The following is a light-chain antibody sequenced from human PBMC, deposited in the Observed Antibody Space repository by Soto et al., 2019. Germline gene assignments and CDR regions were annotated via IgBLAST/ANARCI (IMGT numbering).Light chain of an antibody. CDR1: QTISSSY. CDR3: QHYDGSLT. J-gene: IGKJ4*01. V-gene: IGKV3-20*01. CDR2: AAS. Sequence: EIVLTQSPHTLSLSPGERASLSCRTSQTISSSYFAWYQQKPGQSPRLLVYAASIRAPGIPDRFSGSGSGADFTLTISRLEPADFAAYYCQHYDGSLTFGGGTRVEIK.